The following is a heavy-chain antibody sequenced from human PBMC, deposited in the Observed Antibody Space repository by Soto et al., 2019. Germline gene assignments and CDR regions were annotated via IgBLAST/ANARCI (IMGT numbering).Heavy chain of an antibody. CDR1: GGTFSSYA. CDR2: IIPIFGTA. CDR3: ARGGSYFAGMDV. D-gene: IGHD1-26*01. J-gene: IGHJ6*02. Sequence: ASVKVSCKASGGTFSSYAISWVRQAPGQGLEWMGGIIPIFGTANYAQKFQGRVTITADESTSTAYMELSSLRSEDTAVYYCARGGSYFAGMDVWGQGTTVTVSS. V-gene: IGHV1-69*13.